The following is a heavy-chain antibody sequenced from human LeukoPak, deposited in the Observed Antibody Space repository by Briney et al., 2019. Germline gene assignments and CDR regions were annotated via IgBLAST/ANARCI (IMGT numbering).Heavy chain of an antibody. D-gene: IGHD2-15*01. V-gene: IGHV3-74*01. CDR3: EKGSAATNGSAP. Sequence: GGSLRLSCVASGFTFSSYWMHWVPQAPGRGLVWVSRNNSDGRRTSYADSVKGRFTISRDNAKNTLYLQVNSLRAEDTAVYYCEKGSAATNGSAPWAQGTLVTVSS. CDR1: GFTFSSYW. CDR2: NNSDGRRT. J-gene: IGHJ5*02.